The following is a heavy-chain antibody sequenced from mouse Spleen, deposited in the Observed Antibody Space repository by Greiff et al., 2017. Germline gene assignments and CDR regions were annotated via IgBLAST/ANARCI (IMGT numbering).Heavy chain of an antibody. D-gene: IGHD1-1*01. V-gene: IGHV1-5*01. CDR2: IYPGNSDT. Sequence: DVQLQESGTVLARPGASVKMSCKTSGYTFTSYWMHWVKQRPGQGLEWIGAIYPGNSDTSYNQKFKGKAKLTAVTSASTAYMELSSLTNEDSAVYYCTRSGNGSSPYYAMDYWGQGTSVTVSS. J-gene: IGHJ4*01. CDR3: TRSGNGSSPYYAMDY. CDR1: GYTFTSYW.